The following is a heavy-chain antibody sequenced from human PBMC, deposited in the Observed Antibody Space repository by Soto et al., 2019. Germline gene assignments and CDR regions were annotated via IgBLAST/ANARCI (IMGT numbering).Heavy chain of an antibody. CDR3: ARIEMASIK. Sequence: TLCLTCSVSGASIRSGGYYGSWLRQSPGKGLEWIGHIYYTGSTFYSPSLKSRLTISLDTSKNQFSLDLRSVTAADTAMYYCARIEMASIKWGRGTLVTVSS. V-gene: IGHV4-31*03. CDR1: GASIRSGGYY. J-gene: IGHJ4*02. CDR2: IYYTGST.